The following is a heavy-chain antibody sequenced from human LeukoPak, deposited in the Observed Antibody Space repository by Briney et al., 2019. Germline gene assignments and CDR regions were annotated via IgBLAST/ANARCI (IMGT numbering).Heavy chain of an antibody. J-gene: IGHJ4*02. CDR1: GGSISSYY. D-gene: IGHD3-3*01. Sequence: SETLSLTCTVSGGSISSYYWSWIRQPAGKGLEWIGRIYTSGSTNYNPSLKSRVTMSVDTSKNQFSLKLSSVTAADTAVYYCARGLRDYLFWSGYRFDYWGQGTLVTVSS. V-gene: IGHV4-4*07. CDR2: IYTSGST. CDR3: ARGLRDYLFWSGYRFDY.